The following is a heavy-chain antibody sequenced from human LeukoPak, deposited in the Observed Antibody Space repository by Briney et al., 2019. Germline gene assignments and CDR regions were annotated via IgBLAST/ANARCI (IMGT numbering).Heavy chain of an antibody. V-gene: IGHV4-34*01. CDR1: GGSFSGYY. D-gene: IGHD2-15*01. J-gene: IGHJ5*02. CDR2: INHSGST. Sequence: SETLSLTCAVYGGSFSGYYWSWIRQPPGKGLEWIGEINHSGSTNYNPSLKSRVTISVDTSKNQFSLKLSSVTAADTAVYYCARRRRSIAATTPNWFDPWGQGTLVTVSS. CDR3: ARRRRSIAATTPNWFDP.